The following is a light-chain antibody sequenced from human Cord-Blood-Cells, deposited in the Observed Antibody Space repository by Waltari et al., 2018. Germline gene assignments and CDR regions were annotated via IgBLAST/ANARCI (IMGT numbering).Light chain of an antibody. J-gene: IGLJ3*02. CDR2: DVS. V-gene: IGLV2-11*01. CDR1: SSDVGGYNY. Sequence: QSALTQPRSVSGSPGQSVTISCTGTSSDVGGYNYVSWYQQHPGTAPKLMIYDVSKRPSGVPDRFSGSKSGNTASLTISGLQAEDEADYYCGSYAGSYTWVFGGGTKLTVL. CDR3: GSYAGSYTWV.